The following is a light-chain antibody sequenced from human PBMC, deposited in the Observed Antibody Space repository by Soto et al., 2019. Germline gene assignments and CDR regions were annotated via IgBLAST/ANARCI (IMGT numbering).Light chain of an antibody. Sequence: IQMTQSPSTLSASVGDTVTITCRASQSISNWVAWYQQKPGKAPKLLIYKASTLESGVPSRFSGSESGTQFTLTISNLQPDDFATYFCQLYSSYSPWTFGQGTKVE. CDR1: QSISNW. CDR2: KAS. CDR3: QLYSSYSPWT. J-gene: IGKJ1*01. V-gene: IGKV1-5*03.